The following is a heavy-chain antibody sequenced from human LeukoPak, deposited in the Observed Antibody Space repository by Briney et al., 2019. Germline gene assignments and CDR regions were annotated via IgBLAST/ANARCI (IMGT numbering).Heavy chain of an antibody. Sequence: SETLSLTCTVSGGSISSSSYYWGWIRQPPGKGLEWIGSIYYSGSTYYNPSLKSRVTISVDTSKNQFSLKLSSVTAADTAVYYCARAPLEPPAAGHSLWYFDLWGRGTLVTVSS. V-gene: IGHV4-39*07. D-gene: IGHD6-13*01. CDR1: GGSISSSSYY. CDR3: ARAPLEPPAAGHSLWYFDL. CDR2: IYYSGST. J-gene: IGHJ2*01.